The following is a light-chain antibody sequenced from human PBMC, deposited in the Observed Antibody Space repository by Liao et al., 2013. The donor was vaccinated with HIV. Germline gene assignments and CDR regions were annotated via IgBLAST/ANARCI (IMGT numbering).Light chain of an antibody. CDR3: QMVDHSMTRXG. V-gene: IGLV3-1*01. Sequence: SYALTQPPSVSVSPGQTATITCSGDELVNKYACWYQQKPGQSPLVIIYQDDRRPSGIPERFSASNPGSTATLTISRVEAGDEADYYCQMVDHSMTRXGVGG. J-gene: IGLJ2*01. CDR2: QDD. CDR1: ELVNKY.